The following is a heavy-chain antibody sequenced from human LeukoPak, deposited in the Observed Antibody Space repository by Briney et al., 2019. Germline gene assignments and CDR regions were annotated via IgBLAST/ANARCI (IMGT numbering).Heavy chain of an antibody. Sequence: GGSLRLSCAASGFTFSSYAMHWVRQAPGKGLEWVAVISYDGSNKYYADSVKGRFTISRDNSKNTLYLQMNSLRAEDTAVHYCAGALMSPFDPWGQGTLVTVSS. CDR1: GFTFSSYA. D-gene: IGHD2-8*01. CDR3: AGALMSPFDP. CDR2: ISYDGSNK. J-gene: IGHJ5*02. V-gene: IGHV3-30*01.